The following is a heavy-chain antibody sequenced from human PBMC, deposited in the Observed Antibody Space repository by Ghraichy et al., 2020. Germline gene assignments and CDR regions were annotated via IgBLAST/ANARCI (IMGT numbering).Heavy chain of an antibody. D-gene: IGHD3-22*01. CDR3: AKNRLPHYSSGYYFGVFDY. V-gene: IGHV3-23*01. CDR1: GFTFSSYP. J-gene: IGHJ4*02. Sequence: GGSLRLSCAASGFTFSSYPMSWVRQAPGKGLEWVSAIGGGGGDTYYADSVRGRFTISRDNSKNTLSLQMNSLRAEDTAAYYCAKNRLPHYSSGYYFGVFDYWGQGTLVTASS. CDR2: IGGGGGDT.